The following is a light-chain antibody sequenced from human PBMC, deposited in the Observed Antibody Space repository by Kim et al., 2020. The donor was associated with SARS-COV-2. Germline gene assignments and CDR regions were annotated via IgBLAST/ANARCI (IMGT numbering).Light chain of an antibody. Sequence: SYELTQPPSVSVSPGQTASITCSGDKLGDKYACWYQQKPGQSPVLVIYQDSKRPSGIPERLSGSNSGNTATLTISGTQAMDEADYYCQARDSSTVVFGRGTQLTVL. V-gene: IGLV3-1*01. J-gene: IGLJ2*01. CDR3: QARDSSTVV. CDR1: KLGDKY. CDR2: QDS.